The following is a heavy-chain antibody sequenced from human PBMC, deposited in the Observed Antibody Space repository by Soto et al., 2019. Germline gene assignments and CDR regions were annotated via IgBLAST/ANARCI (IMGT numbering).Heavy chain of an antibody. V-gene: IGHV1-18*01. CDR3: ARGLADYYDSSAAFDI. J-gene: IGHJ3*02. Sequence: ASVKVSCKASGYTFTSYGISWVRQAPGQGLEWMGWISAYNGNTNYAQKLQGRVTMTTDTSTSTAYMELRSLRSDDTAVYYCARGLADYYDSSAAFDIWGQGTMVTVSS. CDR1: GYTFTSYG. D-gene: IGHD3-22*01. CDR2: ISAYNGNT.